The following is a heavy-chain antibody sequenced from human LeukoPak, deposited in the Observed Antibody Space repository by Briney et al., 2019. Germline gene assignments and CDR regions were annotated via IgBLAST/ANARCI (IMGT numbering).Heavy chain of an antibody. CDR2: INPNSGGT. Sequence: ASVKVSCKASGYTFTGYYMHWVRQAPGQGLEWMGRINPNSGGTNYAQKFQGRVTMTRDTSISTAYMELSRLRSDDTAVYYCARGRTYYDFWSGYYYGMDVWGQGTTVTVSS. CDR1: GYTFTGYY. D-gene: IGHD3-3*01. V-gene: IGHV1-2*06. J-gene: IGHJ6*02. CDR3: ARGRTYYDFWSGYYYGMDV.